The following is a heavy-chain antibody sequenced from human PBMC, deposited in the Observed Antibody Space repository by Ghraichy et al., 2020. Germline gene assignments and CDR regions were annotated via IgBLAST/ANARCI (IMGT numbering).Heavy chain of an antibody. V-gene: IGHV4-34*01. CDR2: INHSGST. CDR3: ARVPLNHAHYYYGMDV. CDR1: GGSFSGYY. Sequence: GSLRLSCAVYGGSFSGYYWSWIRQPPGKGLEWIGEINHSGSTNYNPSLKSRVTISVDTSKNQFSLKLSSVTAADTAVYYCARVPLNHAHYYYGMDVWGQGTTVTVSS. J-gene: IGHJ6*02.